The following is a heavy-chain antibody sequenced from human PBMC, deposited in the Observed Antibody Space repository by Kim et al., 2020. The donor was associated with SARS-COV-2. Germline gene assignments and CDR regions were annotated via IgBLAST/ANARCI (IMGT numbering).Heavy chain of an antibody. CDR2: IYYSGST. CDR1: GGSISSSSYY. D-gene: IGHD5-12*01. J-gene: IGHJ4*02. Sequence: SETLSLTCTVSGGSISSSSYYWGWIRQPPGKGLEWIGSIYYSGSTYYNPALKSRVTISVDTSKNQFSLKLSSVTAADTAVYYCARSDPRDIVAHIFDYWGQGTLVTVSS. CDR3: ARSDPRDIVAHIFDY. V-gene: IGHV4-39*01.